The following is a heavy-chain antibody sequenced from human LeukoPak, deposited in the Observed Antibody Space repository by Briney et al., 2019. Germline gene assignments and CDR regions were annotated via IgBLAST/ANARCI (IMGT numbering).Heavy chain of an antibody. V-gene: IGHV5-51*01. D-gene: IGHD3-10*01. CDR3: ARFTMIRGVIISFDY. J-gene: IGHJ4*02. Sequence: GESLKISCKGSGYRFTSYWIGWVRQMPGKGLEWTGIICPGDSDTRYSPSFQGQVTTSADKSVSTAYLQWSSLKTSDTAMYYCARFTMIRGVIISFDYWGQGTLVSVSS. CDR1: GYRFTSYW. CDR2: ICPGDSDT.